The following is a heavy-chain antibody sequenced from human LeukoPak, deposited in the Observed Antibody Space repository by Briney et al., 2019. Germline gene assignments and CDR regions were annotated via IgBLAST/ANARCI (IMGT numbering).Heavy chain of an antibody. J-gene: IGHJ4*02. Sequence: ASVKVCCKASGYAFTGYYMHWVRQAPGQGLEWMGWINPNSGGTNYAQKFQGRVTMTRDTSISTAYMELSRLRSDDTAVYYCARDLVAAGTFDYWGQGTLVTVSS. CDR1: GYAFTGYY. D-gene: IGHD6-13*01. V-gene: IGHV1-2*02. CDR2: INPNSGGT. CDR3: ARDLVAAGTFDY.